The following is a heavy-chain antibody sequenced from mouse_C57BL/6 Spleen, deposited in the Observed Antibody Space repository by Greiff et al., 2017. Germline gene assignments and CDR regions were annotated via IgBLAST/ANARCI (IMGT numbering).Heavy chain of an antibody. CDR3: ARLLSWAFDY. J-gene: IGHJ2*01. CDR1: GFTFSDYG. D-gene: IGHD4-1*01. V-gene: IGHV5-17*01. Sequence: EVQLVESGGGLVKPGGSLKLSCAASGFTFSDYGMHWVRQAPEKGLEWVAYISSGSSTIYYADTVKGRFTISRDNAKNTLVLQMTSLRSEDTAMYYCARLLSWAFDYWGQGTTLTVSS. CDR2: ISSGSSTI.